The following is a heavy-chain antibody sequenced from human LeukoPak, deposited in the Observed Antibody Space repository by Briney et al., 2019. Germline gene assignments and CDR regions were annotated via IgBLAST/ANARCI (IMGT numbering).Heavy chain of an antibody. CDR1: GGSFSGYY. D-gene: IGHD3-10*01. V-gene: IGHV4-34*01. CDR3: ASPGSGRHAFDI. CDR2: INHSGST. J-gene: IGHJ3*02. Sequence: PSETRSLTCAVYGGSFSGYYWSWIRQPPGKGLEWIGEINHSGSTNYNPSLKSRVTISVDTSKNQFSLKLSSVTAADTAVYYCASPGSGRHAFDIWGQGTMVTVSS.